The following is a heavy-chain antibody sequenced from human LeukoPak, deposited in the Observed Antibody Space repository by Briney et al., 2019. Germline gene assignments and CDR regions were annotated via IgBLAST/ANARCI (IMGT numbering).Heavy chain of an antibody. CDR1: GFTFSNYA. V-gene: IGHV3-23*01. CDR3: AKDPYRASSGLVDY. Sequence: GGTLSLSCATSGFTFSNYAVSWVRQAPGKGLVWVSSISGSGGTTSYADSVKGRFTISRDNSKNTLYLQMNSLRAEDTAVYYCAKDPYRASSGLVDYWGQGTLVTVSS. CDR2: ISGSGGTT. J-gene: IGHJ4*02. D-gene: IGHD5-12*01.